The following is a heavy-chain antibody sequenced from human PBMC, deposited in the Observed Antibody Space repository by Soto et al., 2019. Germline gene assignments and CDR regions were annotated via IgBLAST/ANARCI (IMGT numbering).Heavy chain of an antibody. D-gene: IGHD6-19*01. CDR2: ISGSGGST. CDR1: GFTFSSYA. Sequence: GGSLRLSCAASGFTFSSYAMSWVRQAPGKGLEWVSAISGSGGSTYYADSVKGQFTISRDNSKNTLYLQMNSLRAEDTAVYYCARGSSGWYYFDYWGQGTLVTVSS. J-gene: IGHJ4*02. V-gene: IGHV3-23*01. CDR3: ARGSSGWYYFDY.